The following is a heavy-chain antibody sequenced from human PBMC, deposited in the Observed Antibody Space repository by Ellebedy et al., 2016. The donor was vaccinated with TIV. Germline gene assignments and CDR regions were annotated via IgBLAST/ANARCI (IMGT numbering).Heavy chain of an antibody. V-gene: IGHV3-11*01. Sequence: GESLKISCAASGFSFSNYWMTWVRQAPGKGLEWVSSISRSDSTIYYADSVKGRFTISRDNAKNSLYLQMNSLRAEDTAVYYCATVFRGGWYYFDYWGQGTLVTVSS. CDR3: ATVFRGGWYYFDY. D-gene: IGHD6-19*01. J-gene: IGHJ4*02. CDR2: ISRSDSTI. CDR1: GFSFSNYW.